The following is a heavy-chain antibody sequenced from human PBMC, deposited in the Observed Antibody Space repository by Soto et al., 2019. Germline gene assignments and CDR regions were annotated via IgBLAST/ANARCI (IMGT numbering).Heavy chain of an antibody. V-gene: IGHV1-18*01. Sequence: QVHLVQSGAEVKKPGASVTVSCKTSGYTFTNFGITWVRQAPGQGLEWMGWISGYNGNTNYAQKFRGRVTLTTDTSTTTAYMELRSLRSDDTALYYCAQSGGWYSEIHYWGQGTLVSVSS. CDR3: AQSGGWYSEIHY. CDR2: ISGYNGNT. CDR1: GYTFTNFG. D-gene: IGHD6-19*01. J-gene: IGHJ4*02.